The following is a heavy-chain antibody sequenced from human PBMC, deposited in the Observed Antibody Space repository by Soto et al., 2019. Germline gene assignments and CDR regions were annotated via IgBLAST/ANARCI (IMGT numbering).Heavy chain of an antibody. CDR2: INAGNGNT. V-gene: IGHV1-3*01. CDR3: AGGGSYSSGYCDY. J-gene: IGHJ4*02. CDR1: GYTFTSYA. D-gene: IGHD6-19*01. Sequence: QVQLVQSGAEVKKPGASVKVSCKASGYTFTSYAMHWVRQAPGQRLEWMGWINAGNGNTKYSQKFRGRVTITRDTSASTAYMELSSLRSEDTAVYYCAGGGSYSSGYCDYWGQGTLVTVSS.